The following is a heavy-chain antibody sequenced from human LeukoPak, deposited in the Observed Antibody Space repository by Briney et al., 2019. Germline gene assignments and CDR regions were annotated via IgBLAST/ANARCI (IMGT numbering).Heavy chain of an antibody. D-gene: IGHD3-9*01. CDR3: ASGVYYDILTGYSFYGMDV. V-gene: IGHV3-7*02. Sequence: PGGSLILSCAASGFTFSTYWMTWVRQAPGKGLEWVANIKPDGSEKYYVDSVKGRFTISRDNSKNTLYLQMNSLRAEDTAVYYCASGVYYDILTGYSFYGMDVWGQGTTVTVSS. CDR2: IKPDGSEK. J-gene: IGHJ6*02. CDR1: GFTFSTYW.